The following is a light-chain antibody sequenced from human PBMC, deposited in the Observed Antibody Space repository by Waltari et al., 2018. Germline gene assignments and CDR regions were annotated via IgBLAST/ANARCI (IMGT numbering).Light chain of an antibody. CDR3: SSYTNSNTRV. CDR1: SSDVGAYYY. V-gene: IGLV2-14*01. J-gene: IGLJ1*01. Sequence: SALTQPASVSASPGQSVTISCTGTSSDVGAYYYVSWYQQHPGKTPQVIIYDVSKPPSGVSYRFSGSKSGNTASLTISGLQAEDEADYYCSSYTNSNTRVFGTGTKVTVL. CDR2: DVS.